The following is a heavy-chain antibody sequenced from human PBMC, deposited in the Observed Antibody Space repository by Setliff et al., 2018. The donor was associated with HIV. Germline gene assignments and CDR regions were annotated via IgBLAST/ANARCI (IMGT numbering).Heavy chain of an antibody. CDR2: IYHGGST. Sequence: SETLSLTCAIYGGPFSAHYWSWIRQPPGKGLEWIGEIYHGGSTNYNPSLKSRVTISGDTSKNQFSLKLSSVTAADTAVYYCARGRRWLQLRYYYLDLWDRGTLVTVSS. CDR1: GGPFSAHY. J-gene: IGHJ2*01. CDR3: ARGRRWLQLRYYYLDL. V-gene: IGHV4-34*01. D-gene: IGHD1-1*01.